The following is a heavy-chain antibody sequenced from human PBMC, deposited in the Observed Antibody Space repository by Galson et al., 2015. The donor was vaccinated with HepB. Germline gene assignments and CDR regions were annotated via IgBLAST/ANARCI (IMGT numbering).Heavy chain of an antibody. Sequence: SLRLSCAASGFTFSSYSMNWVRQAPGKGLEWVSSISSSSSYIYYADSMKGRFTISRDNAKNSLYLQMNSLRAEDTAVYYCARDDVVVVPATREIGFDPWGQGTLVTVSS. CDR1: GFTFSSYS. D-gene: IGHD2-15*01. V-gene: IGHV3-21*01. CDR2: ISSSSSYI. CDR3: ARDDVVVVPATREIGFDP. J-gene: IGHJ5*02.